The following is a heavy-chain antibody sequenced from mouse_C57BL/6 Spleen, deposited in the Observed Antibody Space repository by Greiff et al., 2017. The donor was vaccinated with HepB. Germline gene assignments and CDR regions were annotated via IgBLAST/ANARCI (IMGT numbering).Heavy chain of an antibody. CDR3: TTFSEAMDY. Sequence: EVQLQESGAELVRPGASVKLSCTASGFNIKDDYMHWVKQRPEQGLEWIGWIDPENGDTEYASKFQGKATITADTSSNTAYLQLSSLTSEDTAVYYCTTFSEAMDYWGQGTSVTVSS. J-gene: IGHJ4*01. CDR1: GFNIKDDY. V-gene: IGHV14-4*01. CDR2: IDPENGDT.